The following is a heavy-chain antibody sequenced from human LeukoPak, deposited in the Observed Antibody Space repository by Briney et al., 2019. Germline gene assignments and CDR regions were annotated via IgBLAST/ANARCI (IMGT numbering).Heavy chain of an antibody. Sequence: GGSLRLSCAASGFTFSSYAMSWVRQAPGKGLEWVSGISGSGGTTYYADSVKGRFTISRDNSKKTLYLLMNSLRAEDTAVYYCAKENVAAALPDNWFDPWGQRTLVTVSS. D-gene: IGHD2-2*01. J-gene: IGHJ5*02. V-gene: IGHV3-23*01. CDR1: GFTFSSYA. CDR2: ISGSGGTT. CDR3: AKENVAAALPDNWFDP.